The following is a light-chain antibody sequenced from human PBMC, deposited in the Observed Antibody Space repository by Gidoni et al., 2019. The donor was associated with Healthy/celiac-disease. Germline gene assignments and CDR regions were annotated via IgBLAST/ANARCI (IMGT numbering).Light chain of an antibody. CDR3: QQYYSTPRT. J-gene: IGKJ1*01. V-gene: IGKV4-1*01. CDR1: QSVLYSSNNQNY. CDR2: WAS. Sequence: DIVMTQSPDSLAVSLGVRATIDCKSSQSVLYSSNNQNYLTWYQQKPGQPPKLLIYWASTRESGVPARFSGSGSGTDFTLTISSLQAEDVAIYYCQQYYSTPRTFGQGTKVEIK.